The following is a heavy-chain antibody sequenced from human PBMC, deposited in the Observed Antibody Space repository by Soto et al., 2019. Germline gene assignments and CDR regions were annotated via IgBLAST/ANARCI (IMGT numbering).Heavy chain of an antibody. J-gene: IGHJ5*02. CDR2: IYYSGST. V-gene: IGHV4-30-4*01. CDR3: TRGGTMTNWFDP. Sequence: QVQLQESGPGLVKPSQTLSLTCTVSGGSISSGDYYWSWIRQPPGKGLEWIGYIYYSGSTYYNPSLKSRVTISVDTSKNQCSLYLSSVTAADTAVYYCTRGGTMTNWFDPWGQGTLVTVSS. D-gene: IGHD3-22*01. CDR1: GGSISSGDYY.